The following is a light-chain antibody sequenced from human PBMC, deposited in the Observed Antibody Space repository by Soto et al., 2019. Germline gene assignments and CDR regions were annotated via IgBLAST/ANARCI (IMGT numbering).Light chain of an antibody. CDR1: QSVLYSSNNKNY. J-gene: IGKJ2*01. V-gene: IGKV4-1*01. CDR3: QQYYSTPYT. Sequence: DIVMTQSPDSLAVSLGERATINCKSSQSVLYSSNNKNYLAWYQQKPGQPPKLLIYWASTRESGVPARFSGSGSGTEFTLTISSLQAEDVAVYYCQQYYSTPYTFGQGTKLEIK. CDR2: WAS.